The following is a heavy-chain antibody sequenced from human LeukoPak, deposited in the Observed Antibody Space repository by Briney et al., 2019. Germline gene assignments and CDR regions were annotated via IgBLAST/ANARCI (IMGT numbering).Heavy chain of an antibody. Sequence: PGGSLRLSCAASGFTFSYYWMSWVRQAPGKGLEWVAVIWYDGSNKYYADSVKGRFTISRDNSKNTLYLQMDSLRAEDTAVYYCARGRYSYGYVGYWGQGTLVTVSS. CDR3: ARGRYSYGYVGY. D-gene: IGHD5-18*01. CDR2: IWYDGSNK. CDR1: GFTFSYYW. V-gene: IGHV3-33*08. J-gene: IGHJ4*02.